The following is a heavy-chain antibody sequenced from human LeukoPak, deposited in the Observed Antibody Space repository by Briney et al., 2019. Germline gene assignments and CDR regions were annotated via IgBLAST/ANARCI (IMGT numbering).Heavy chain of an antibody. J-gene: IGHJ5*02. Sequence: GESLKISCKGSGYSFSTHWIAWVRLTPGRGLEWMGIIYPAGSDTRYSPSFQGQVTMSADKSTQTAYLHWSTLKASDTAIYHCARGMPLNSWFDAWGQGTQVTVSS. D-gene: IGHD2-2*01. V-gene: IGHV5-51*01. CDR3: ARGMPLNSWFDA. CDR1: GYSFSTHW. CDR2: IYPAGSDT.